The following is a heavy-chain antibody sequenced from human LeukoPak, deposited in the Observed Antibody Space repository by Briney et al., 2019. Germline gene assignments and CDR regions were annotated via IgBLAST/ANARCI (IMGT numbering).Heavy chain of an antibody. CDR1: GFTFSSYW. CDR3: ASALTTVTPHFHC. J-gene: IGHJ4*02. D-gene: IGHD4-17*01. Sequence: HPGGSLRLSCAASGFTFSSYWMHWVRQPPGKGLVWVSRIDTDGSSATYADSVKGRFTISRDNAKNTVYLQMNSLRVEDTGVYYCASALTTVTPHFHCWGQGTLVTVSS. V-gene: IGHV3-74*01. CDR2: IDTDGSSA.